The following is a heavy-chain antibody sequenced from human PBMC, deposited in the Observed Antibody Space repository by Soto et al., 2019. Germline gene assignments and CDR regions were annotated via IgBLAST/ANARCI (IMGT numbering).Heavy chain of an antibody. V-gene: IGHV4-30-4*01. CDR3: ARVPSPFDYYYAMDV. Sequence: SETLSLTCTVSGDSISSGNKYWSWIRQAPGKGLEWIGYIFSSGTAYYNPSLKSRLTMSLDTSQNQFSLRLASVTDADSAVYYCARVPSPFDYYYAMDVWGQGTTVTVSS. CDR2: IFSSGTA. J-gene: IGHJ6*02. D-gene: IGHD3-16*01. CDR1: GDSISSGNKY.